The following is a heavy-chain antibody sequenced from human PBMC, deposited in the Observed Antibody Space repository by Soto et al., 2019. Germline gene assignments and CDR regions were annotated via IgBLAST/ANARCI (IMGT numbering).Heavy chain of an antibody. Sequence: LRLSCAASGFTFSSYAMSWVRQAPGKGLEWVSAISGSGGSTYYADSVKGRFTISRDNSKNTLYLQMNSLRAEDTAVYYCAKGKKTCSGGSCYSSSGAFDIWGQGTMVTVSS. CDR3: AKGKKTCSGGSCYSSSGAFDI. V-gene: IGHV3-23*01. J-gene: IGHJ3*02. D-gene: IGHD2-15*01. CDR1: GFTFSSYA. CDR2: ISGSGGST.